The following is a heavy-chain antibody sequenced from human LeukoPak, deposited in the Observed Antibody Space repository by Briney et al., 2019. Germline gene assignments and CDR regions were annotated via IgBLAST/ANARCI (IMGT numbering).Heavy chain of an antibody. V-gene: IGHV3-30*02. CDR1: GFTFSSYG. CDR3: AKDQVGATHLDY. J-gene: IGHJ4*02. D-gene: IGHD1-26*01. CDR2: IRYDGSNK. Sequence: GGSLRLSCAAPGFTFSSYGMHWVRQAPGKGLEWVAFIRYDGSNKYYADSVKGRFTISRDNSKNTLYLQMNSLRAEDTSVYYCAKDQVGATHLDYWGQGTLVTVSS.